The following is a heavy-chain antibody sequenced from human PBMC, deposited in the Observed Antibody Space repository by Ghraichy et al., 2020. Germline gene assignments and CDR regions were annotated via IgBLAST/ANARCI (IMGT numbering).Heavy chain of an antibody. J-gene: IGHJ3*01. CDR2: IKQDGSEK. CDR3: APSAVAGDVVWF. V-gene: IGHV3-7*01. CDR1: GFTFSSYW. Sequence: GGSLRLSCAASGFTFSSYWINWVRQAPGKGLEWVANIKQDGSEKYYVDSVKGRFTISRDNAKNSLYLQMNSLRVEDTAVYYCAPSAVAGDVVWFWGQGTMVTVSS. D-gene: IGHD6-19*01.